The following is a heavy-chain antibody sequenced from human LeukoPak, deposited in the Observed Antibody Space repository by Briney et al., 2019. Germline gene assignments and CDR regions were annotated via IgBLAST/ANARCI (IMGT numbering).Heavy chain of an antibody. CDR1: GYSISSGYY. Sequence: SETLSLTCTVSGYSISSGYYWGWIRQPPGKGLEWIGSIYHSGSTYYNPSLKSRVTISVDTSKNQFSLKLSSVTAADTAVYYCARDEGYSSGWYVDYWAREPWSPSPQ. J-gene: IGHJ4*02. V-gene: IGHV4-38-2*02. D-gene: IGHD6-19*01. CDR3: ARDEGYSSGWYVDY. CDR2: IYHSGST.